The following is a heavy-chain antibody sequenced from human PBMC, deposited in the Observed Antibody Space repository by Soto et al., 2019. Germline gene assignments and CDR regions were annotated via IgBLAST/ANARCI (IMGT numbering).Heavy chain of an antibody. CDR1: GYAFNSRY. CDR2: ISGYSAKT. D-gene: IGHD3-16*01. CDR3: ASGGQGDFMSDY. J-gene: IGHJ4*01. Sequence: QVQLVQSGGEVKNPGASVKVSCKASGYAFNSRYINWVRQAPGQGLEWMGWISGYSAKTNYAQNLQGRVTMTIDTSTNTADMELRSLTSVDTDVYYCASGGQGDFMSDYWGHGTLVTVSS. V-gene: IGHV1-18*01.